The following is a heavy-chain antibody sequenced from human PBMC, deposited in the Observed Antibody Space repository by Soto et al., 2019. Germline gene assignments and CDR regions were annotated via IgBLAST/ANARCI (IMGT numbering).Heavy chain of an antibody. CDR3: ARDSSGYYRGMYNWFDS. J-gene: IGHJ5*01. CDR2: TSASNGNT. Sequence: ASVKVSCKASGYTFTSYGISWVRQAPGQGLEWMGWTSASNGNTNYAQKFQGRVTMATDTSTSTAYMELRSLRSDDTAVYYCARDSSGYYRGMYNWFDSWGQGTLVTVSS. CDR1: GYTFTSYG. D-gene: IGHD3-22*01. V-gene: IGHV1-18*01.